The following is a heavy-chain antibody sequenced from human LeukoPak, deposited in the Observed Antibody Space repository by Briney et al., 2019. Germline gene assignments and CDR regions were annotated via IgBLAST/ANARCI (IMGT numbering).Heavy chain of an antibody. J-gene: IGHJ6*03. V-gene: IGHV4-30-4*08. D-gene: IGHD3-3*01. Sequence: PSETLSLTCTVSGGSLSSGDYYWSWIRRPPGKGLEWIGYIYYSGSTYYNPSLKSRVTISVDTSKNQLSLKLSSVTAADTAVYYCAREIFGVVIAGGPYYYYYMDVWGKGTTVTVSS. CDR2: IYYSGST. CDR1: GGSLSSGDYY. CDR3: AREIFGVVIAGGPYYYYYMDV.